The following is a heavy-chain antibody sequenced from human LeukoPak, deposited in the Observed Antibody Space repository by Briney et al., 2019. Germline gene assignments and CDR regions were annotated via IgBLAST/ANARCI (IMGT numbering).Heavy chain of an antibody. CDR3: ARATNPPSSGYYMGDFDY. V-gene: IGHV1-69*05. J-gene: IGHJ4*02. CDR2: IIPIFGTA. CDR1: GGTFSSYA. D-gene: IGHD3-22*01. Sequence: SVKVSCKASGGTFSSYAISWVRQAPGQGLEWMGGIIPIFGTANYAQKFQGRVTITTDESTSTAYMELSSLRSEDTAVYYCARATNPPSSGYYMGDFDYWGQGTLVTVSS.